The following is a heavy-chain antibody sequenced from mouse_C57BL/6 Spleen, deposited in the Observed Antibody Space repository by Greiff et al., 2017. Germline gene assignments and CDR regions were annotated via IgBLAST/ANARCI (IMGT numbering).Heavy chain of an antibody. D-gene: IGHD1-1*01. CDR2: INPYNGDT. Sequence: VQLQQSGPELVKPGDSVKISCKASGYSFTGYFMNWVMQSHGKSLEWIGRINPYNGDTFYNQKFKGKATLTVDKSSSTAHMELRSLTSEDSAVYYCARSPYYGSSNWYFDVWGTGTTVTVSS. V-gene: IGHV1-20*01. CDR3: ARSPYYGSSNWYFDV. J-gene: IGHJ1*03. CDR1: GYSFTGYF.